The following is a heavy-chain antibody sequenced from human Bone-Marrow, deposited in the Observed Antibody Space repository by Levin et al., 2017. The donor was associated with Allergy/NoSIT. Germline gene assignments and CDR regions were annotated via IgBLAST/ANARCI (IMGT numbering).Heavy chain of an antibody. CDR3: APIPGYSSSWYDY. J-gene: IGHJ4*02. V-gene: IGHV3-74*01. CDR1: GFTFSSYW. Sequence: SGGSLRLSCAASGFTFSSYWMHWVRQAPGKGLVWVSRINSDGSSTSYADSVKGRFTISRDNAKNTLYLQMNSLRAEDTAVYYCAPIPGYSSSWYDYWGQGTLVTVSS. D-gene: IGHD6-13*01. CDR2: INSDGSST.